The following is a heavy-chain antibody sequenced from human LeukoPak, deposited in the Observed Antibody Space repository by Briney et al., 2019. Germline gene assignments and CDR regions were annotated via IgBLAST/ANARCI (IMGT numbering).Heavy chain of an antibody. J-gene: IGHJ4*02. CDR3: ARIPSSWSYFDY. CDR2: ISGSGGDT. Sequence: GGSLRLSCAASGFTFNNYAMNWVRQAPGKGLEWVPTISGSGGDTYYADSVKGRFTISRENSKNTLYLQMNSLGAEDTAVYYCARIPSSWSYFDYWGQGTLVTVAS. D-gene: IGHD6-13*01. V-gene: IGHV3-23*01. CDR1: GFTFNNYA.